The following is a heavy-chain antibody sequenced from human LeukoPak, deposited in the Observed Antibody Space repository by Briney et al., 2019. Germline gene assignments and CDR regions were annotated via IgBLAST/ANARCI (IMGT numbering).Heavy chain of an antibody. V-gene: IGHV3-23*01. CDR2: ISNSGGNT. CDR3: TTTPTKYYDFWSAYNDY. CDR1: GFTFGSYA. D-gene: IGHD3-3*01. J-gene: IGHJ4*02. Sequence: GGSLRLSCAASGFTFGSYAMSWVRQAPGKGLEWVSAISNSGGNTFYADSGKGRFTISRDNSKNTLYLQMNSLRAEDTAVYYCTTTPTKYYDFWSAYNDYWGQGTLVTVSS.